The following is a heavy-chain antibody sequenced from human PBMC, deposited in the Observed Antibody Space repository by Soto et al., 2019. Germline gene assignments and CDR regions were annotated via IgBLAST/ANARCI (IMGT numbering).Heavy chain of an antibody. CDR2: ITNSGGST. D-gene: IGHD4-17*01. Sequence: PGGSLRLSCAASGFIFSTYAMNWVRQAPGKGLEWVSAITNSGGSTFYAESVRGRFAISRDNSINTLYLQMSGLRTEDTAVYFCAHPRGYGVFDAVDIWGQGTMVTVSS. CDR1: GFIFSTYA. V-gene: IGHV3-23*01. CDR3: AHPRGYGVFDAVDI. J-gene: IGHJ3*02.